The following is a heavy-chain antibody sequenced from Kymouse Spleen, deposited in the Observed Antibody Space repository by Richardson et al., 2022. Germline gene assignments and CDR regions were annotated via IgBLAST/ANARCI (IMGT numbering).Heavy chain of an antibody. Sequence: QVQLQQWGAGLLKPSETLSLTCAVYGGSFSGYYWSWIRQPPGKGLEWIGEINHSGSTNYNPSLKSRVTISVDTSKNQFSLKLSSVTAADTAVYYCARGRAARLFDYWGQGTLVTVSS. D-gene: IGHD6-6*01. CDR2: INHSGST. CDR1: GGSFSGYY. CDR3: ARGRAARLFDY. J-gene: IGHJ4*02. V-gene: IGHV4-34*01.